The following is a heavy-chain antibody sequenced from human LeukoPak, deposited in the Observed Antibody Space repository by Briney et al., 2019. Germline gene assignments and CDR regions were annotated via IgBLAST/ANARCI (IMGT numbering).Heavy chain of an antibody. CDR2: LNPSSGAT. J-gene: IGHJ4*02. V-gene: IGHV1-2*02. Sequence: ASVKVSCKASGYTFTGYYLQWVRQAPGLGLEWMGWLNPSSGATEYSQKFQGRVTITRDTSISSVYMELTRLRSDDTAVYYCAKGGRDFDYWGQGTLVTVSS. CDR1: GYTFTGYY. CDR3: AKGGRDFDY.